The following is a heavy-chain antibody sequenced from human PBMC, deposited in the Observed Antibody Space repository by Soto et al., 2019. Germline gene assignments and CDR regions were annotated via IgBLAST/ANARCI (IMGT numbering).Heavy chain of an antibody. Sequence: RASVKVSCKASGYTFTGYYMHWVRQAPGQGLEWMGWINPNSGGTNYAQKFQGWVTMTRDTSISTAYMELSRLRSDDTAVYYCARGRSRIAVAGYYYYYGMDVWGQGTTVTVSS. J-gene: IGHJ6*02. CDR3: ARGRSRIAVAGYYYYYGMDV. CDR2: INPNSGGT. D-gene: IGHD6-19*01. CDR1: GYTFTGYY. V-gene: IGHV1-2*04.